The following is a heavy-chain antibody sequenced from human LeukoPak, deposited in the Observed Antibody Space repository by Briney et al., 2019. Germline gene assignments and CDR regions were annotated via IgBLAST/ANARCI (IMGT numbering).Heavy chain of an antibody. CDR1: GGTFSSYT. CDR2: IIPIFGTA. D-gene: IGHD3-22*01. CDR3: ARGPRDDSSGYYYYYYMDV. Sequence: GASVKVSCKASGGTFSSYTISWVRQAPGQGLEWMGRIIPIFGTANYAQKFQGRVTITTEESTSTAYMELSSLRSEDTAVYYCARGPRDDSSGYYYYYYMDVWGKGTTVTVSS. V-gene: IGHV1-69*05. J-gene: IGHJ6*03.